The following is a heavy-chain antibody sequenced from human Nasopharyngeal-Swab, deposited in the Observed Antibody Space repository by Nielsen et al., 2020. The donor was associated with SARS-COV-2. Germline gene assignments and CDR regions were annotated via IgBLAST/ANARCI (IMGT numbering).Heavy chain of an antibody. CDR2: INHSGST. J-gene: IGHJ6*02. V-gene: IGHV4-34*01. Sequence: SETLSLTCAVYGGSFSGYYWSWIRQPPGKGLEWIGEINHSGSTNYNPSLKGRVTTSVDTSKNQFSLKLSSVTAADTAVYYCARLGYYDFWSGYYTYFYGLDVWGQGTTVTVSS. CDR1: GGSFSGYY. D-gene: IGHD3-3*01. CDR3: ARLGYYDFWSGYYTYFYGLDV.